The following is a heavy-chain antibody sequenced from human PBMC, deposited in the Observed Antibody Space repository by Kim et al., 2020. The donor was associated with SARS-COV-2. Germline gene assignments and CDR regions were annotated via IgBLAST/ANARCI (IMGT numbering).Heavy chain of an antibody. Sequence: SVKVSCKASGGTFSSYAISWVRQAPGQGLEWMGRIIPIFNIANYSQNFQGRVTITADKSTSTAYMELSSLRSEDTAVYYCARGPGIEMATMDDDAFDIWGQGTMVTVSS. V-gene: IGHV1-69*04. CDR1: GGTFSSYA. CDR2: IIPIFNIA. J-gene: IGHJ3*02. CDR3: ARGPGIEMATMDDDAFDI. D-gene: IGHD5-12*01.